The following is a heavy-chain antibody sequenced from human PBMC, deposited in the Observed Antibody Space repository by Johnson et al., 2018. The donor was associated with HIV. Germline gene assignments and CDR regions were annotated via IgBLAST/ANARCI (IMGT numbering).Heavy chain of an antibody. V-gene: IGHV3-7*01. CDR3: VRDPDTLSGVAFDF. CDR1: GFTFSRDW. Sequence: VQLVESGGGLVQSGGSLRLSCAASGFTFSRDWMNWVRQAPGKGLEWVANINQAGSEKYYVDSVKGRFTISRDNAKNSLHLQMNSLRAEDTAVYYCVRDPDTLSGVAFDFWGQGTMVTVSS. D-gene: IGHD2-8*01. CDR2: INQAGSEK. J-gene: IGHJ3*01.